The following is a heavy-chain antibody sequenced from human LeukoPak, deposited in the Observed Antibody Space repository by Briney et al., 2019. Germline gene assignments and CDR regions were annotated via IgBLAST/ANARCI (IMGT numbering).Heavy chain of an antibody. V-gene: IGHV3-30*14. J-gene: IGHJ4*02. Sequence: PGGSLRLSCAASGFTFSSYAMHWVRQAPGKGLEWVAVISYDGSNKYYADSVQGRFTISRDNPKNTLYLQMNSLRAEDTAVYFCAKRGVVTRVFLVGFHKEAYYFDSWGQGALVTVSS. CDR1: GFTFSSYA. CDR2: ISYDGSNK. CDR3: AKRGVVTRVFLVGFHKEAYYFDS. D-gene: IGHD3-10*01.